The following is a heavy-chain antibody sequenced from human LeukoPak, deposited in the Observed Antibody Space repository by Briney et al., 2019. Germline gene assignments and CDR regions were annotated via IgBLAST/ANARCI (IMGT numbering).Heavy chain of an antibody. V-gene: IGHV4-59*12. CDR2: IYYRGST. D-gene: IGHD6-13*01. Sequence: SETLSLTCTVSGGSISSYYWSWIRQTPGKGLEWIGDIYYRGSTNYNPSLKSRVTITVDTSKNQFSLKLSSVTAADTAVYNCARDTDIAPLSSLKYWGQGTLVTVSS. J-gene: IGHJ4*02. CDR3: ARDTDIAPLSSLKY. CDR1: GGSISSYY.